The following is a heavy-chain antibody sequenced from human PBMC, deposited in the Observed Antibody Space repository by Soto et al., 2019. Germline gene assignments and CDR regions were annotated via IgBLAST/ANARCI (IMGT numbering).Heavy chain of an antibody. J-gene: IGHJ5*02. V-gene: IGHV4-31*03. CDR1: GGSISSGGYY. CDR2: IYYSGST. CDR3: ASRITMVRGVMAWFDP. D-gene: IGHD3-10*01. Sequence: QVQLQESGPGLVKPSQTLSLTCTVSGGSISSGGYYWSWIRQHPGEGLEWIGYIYYSGSTYYNPSLKSRVTISVDTSKNQFSLKLSSVTAADTAVYYCASRITMVRGVMAWFDPWGQGTLVTVSS.